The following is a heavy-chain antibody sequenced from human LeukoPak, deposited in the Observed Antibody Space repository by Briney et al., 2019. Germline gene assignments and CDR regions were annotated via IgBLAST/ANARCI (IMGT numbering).Heavy chain of an antibody. J-gene: IGHJ6*03. V-gene: IGHV1-69*05. Sequence: GASVKVSCKASGYTFTSYAISWVRQAPGQGLEWMGGIIPIFGTANYAQKFQGRVTITTDESTSTAYMELSSLRSEDTAVYYCASQTGSQLPRVYYYYYYMDVWGKGTTVTVSS. CDR2: IIPIFGTA. CDR3: ASQTGSQLPRVYYYYYYMDV. CDR1: GYTFTSYA. D-gene: IGHD1-14*01.